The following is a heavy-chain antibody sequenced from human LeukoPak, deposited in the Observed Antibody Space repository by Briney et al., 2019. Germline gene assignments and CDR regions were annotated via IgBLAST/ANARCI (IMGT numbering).Heavy chain of an antibody. D-gene: IGHD1-7*01. Sequence: AGGSLRLSCAASGFTFSSYWMSWVRQAPGKGLEWVANIKQDGSEKYYVDSVKGRFTISRDNAKNSLYLQMNSLRAEDTAVCYCARVRYNWNYGAFDIWGQGTMVTVSS. CDR3: ARVRYNWNYGAFDI. V-gene: IGHV3-7*01. CDR2: IKQDGSEK. J-gene: IGHJ3*02. CDR1: GFTFSSYW.